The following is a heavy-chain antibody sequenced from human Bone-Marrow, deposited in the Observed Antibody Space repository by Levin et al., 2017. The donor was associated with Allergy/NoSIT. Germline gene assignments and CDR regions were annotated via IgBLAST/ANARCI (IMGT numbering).Heavy chain of an antibody. CDR1: GGSINNGGYS. CDR3: ARVEGVPPYYYYGIDV. D-gene: IGHD3-10*01. Sequence: PSETLSLTCAVSGGSINNGGYSWTWIRQPPGMGLEWIGFIYRSGSTYYNASLKSRVTISVDMSKNQFSLNLTPLTAAASAVYFCARVEGVPPYYYYGIDVWGPGTTVTVSS. CDR2: IYRSGST. J-gene: IGHJ6*02. V-gene: IGHV4-30-2*01.